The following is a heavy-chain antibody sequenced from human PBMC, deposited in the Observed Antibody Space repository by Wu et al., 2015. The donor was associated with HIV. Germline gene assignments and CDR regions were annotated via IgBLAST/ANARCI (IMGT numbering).Heavy chain of an antibody. CDR1: GYTFTGYY. V-gene: IGHV1-2*02. CDR3: ARVPRKQQLVPDLRFDY. J-gene: IGHJ4*02. Sequence: QVQLVQSGAEVKKPGASVKVSCKASGYTFTGYYMHWVRQAPGQGLEWMGWINPNSGGTNYAQKFQGRVTMTRDTSISTAYMELSRLRSDDTAVYYCARVPRKQQLVPDLRFDYWGQGTLVTVSS. D-gene: IGHD6-13*01. CDR2: INPNSGGT.